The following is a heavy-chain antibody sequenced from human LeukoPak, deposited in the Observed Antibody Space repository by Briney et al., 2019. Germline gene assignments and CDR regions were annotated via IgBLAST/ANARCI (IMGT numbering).Heavy chain of an antibody. Sequence: GSLRLSCAASGFTPSSYWMNWVRQAPGKGLEWVANIKEDGSESYYVDSVKGRFTISRDNAKNSLYLQMNSLRAEDTAVYYCTRGLLGIDYWGQGTLVTVSS. D-gene: IGHD2-8*02. CDR1: GFTPSSYW. J-gene: IGHJ4*02. V-gene: IGHV3-7*04. CDR2: IKEDGSES. CDR3: TRGLLGIDY.